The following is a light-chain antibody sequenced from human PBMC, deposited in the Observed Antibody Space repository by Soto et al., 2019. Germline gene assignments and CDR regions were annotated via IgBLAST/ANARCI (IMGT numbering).Light chain of an antibody. Sequence: EIVMTQSPTILSVSPGERATLSCRASQSVSSNLAWYQQKPGQAPRLLIYGASTRATGIPARFRGSGSGTEFTLTIDSLQSEDFAVYYCQQRSNWPPITFGQGTRLEIK. CDR1: QSVSSN. CDR2: GAS. J-gene: IGKJ5*01. V-gene: IGKV3-15*01. CDR3: QQRSNWPPIT.